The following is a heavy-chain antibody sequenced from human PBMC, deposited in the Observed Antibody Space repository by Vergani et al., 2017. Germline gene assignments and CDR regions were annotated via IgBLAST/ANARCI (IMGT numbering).Heavy chain of an antibody. CDR3: AKYLRDSTDGLPDS. CDR1: GFTFSNNW. Sequence: VQLVESGGGLVQPGGSLRLSCAGSGFTFSNNWMHWVRQAPGKGLEWLAYIGKDGINTRYRDAVKGRFTVSRDNSKDILYLQMDSLRSEDTALYYCAKYLRDSTDGLPDSWGPGTLVIVSS. V-gene: IGHV3-30*02. J-gene: IGHJ4*02. CDR2: IGKDGINT. D-gene: IGHD2-21*02.